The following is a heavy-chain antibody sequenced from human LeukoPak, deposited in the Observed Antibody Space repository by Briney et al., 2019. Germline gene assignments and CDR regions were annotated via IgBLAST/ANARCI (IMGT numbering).Heavy chain of an antibody. CDR1: GFSLSTSGVG. V-gene: IGHV2-5*02. D-gene: IGHD4-23*01. CDR2: IYWDDDK. Sequence: SGPTLVKPTQTLTLTCTCSGFSLSTSGVGVGWIRQLPGKALEWLALIYWDDDKRYSPSLNSRLTITKDTSKNQVVLTMTNMVPVDTATYYCAHRRRYGGNSHFDYWGQGTLVTVSS. J-gene: IGHJ4*02. CDR3: AHRRRYGGNSHFDY.